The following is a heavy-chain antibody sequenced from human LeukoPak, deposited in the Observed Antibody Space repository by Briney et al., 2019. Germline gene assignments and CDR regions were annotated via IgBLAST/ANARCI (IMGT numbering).Heavy chain of an antibody. CDR3: AKGSIAAAGPDAFDI. J-gene: IGHJ3*02. D-gene: IGHD6-13*01. Sequence: PGGSLRLSCAASGFAFESYGMHWVRQAPGKGLEWVSAISGSGGSTYYADSVKGRFTISRDNSKNTLYLQMNSLRAEDTAVYYCAKGSIAAAGPDAFDIWGQGTMVSVSS. CDR1: GFAFESYG. CDR2: ISGSGGST. V-gene: IGHV3-23*01.